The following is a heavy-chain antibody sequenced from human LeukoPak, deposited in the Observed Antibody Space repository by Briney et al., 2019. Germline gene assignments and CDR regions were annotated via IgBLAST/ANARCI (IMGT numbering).Heavy chain of an antibody. CDR2: IYTSGST. Sequence: SETLSLTCTVSGGSISSYYWSWIRQPAGKGLEWIGRIYTSGSTNYNPSLKSRVTISVDTSKNQFSLKLSSVTAADTAVYYCARGLGDYDPYYFDYWGQGTLVTVSS. V-gene: IGHV4-4*07. CDR3: ARGLGDYDPYYFDY. CDR1: GGSISSYY. J-gene: IGHJ4*02. D-gene: IGHD4-17*01.